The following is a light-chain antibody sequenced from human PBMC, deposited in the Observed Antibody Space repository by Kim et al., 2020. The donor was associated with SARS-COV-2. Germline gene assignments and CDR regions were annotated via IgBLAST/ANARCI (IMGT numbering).Light chain of an antibody. J-gene: IGKJ2*01. V-gene: IGKV1-8*01. Sequence: AIRITQSPSSLSASTGDRVTITCRASQGISSYLAWYQQKPGKAPKLLIYAASTLQSGVPSRFSGSGSGTDFTLTISCLQSEDFATYYCQQYYSPPYTFGQGTNLEI. CDR1: QGISSY. CDR3: QQYYSPPYT. CDR2: AAS.